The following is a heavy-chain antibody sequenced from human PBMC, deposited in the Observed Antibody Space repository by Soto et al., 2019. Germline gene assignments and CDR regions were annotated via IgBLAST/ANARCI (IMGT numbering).Heavy chain of an antibody. CDR2: ISYDGSNK. J-gene: IGHJ6*03. D-gene: IGHD2-15*01. CDR3: AKEGGYCSGGSCFLSSRYMDV. V-gene: IGHV3-30*18. CDR1: GFTFSSYG. Sequence: GGSLRLSCAASGFTFSSYGMHWVRQAPGKGLEWVAVISYDGSNKYYADSVKGRFTISRDNSKNTLYLQMNSLRAEDTAVYYCAKEGGYCSGGSCFLSSRYMDVWGKGTTVTVSS.